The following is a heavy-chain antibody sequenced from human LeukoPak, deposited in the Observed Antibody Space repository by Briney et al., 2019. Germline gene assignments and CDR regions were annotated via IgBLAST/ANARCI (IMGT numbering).Heavy chain of an antibody. CDR2: IYPGDSDT. V-gene: IGHV5-51*01. Sequence: PGESLKISCKGSGYSFTSYWIGWVRQMPGKGLEWMGIIYPGDSDTRYSPSFQGQVTISADKSISTAYLQWSSLKASDTATYYCARHVSSWYDSGDDWGQGTLVTVSS. D-gene: IGHD6-13*01. CDR1: GYSFTSYW. J-gene: IGHJ4*02. CDR3: ARHVSSWYDSGDD.